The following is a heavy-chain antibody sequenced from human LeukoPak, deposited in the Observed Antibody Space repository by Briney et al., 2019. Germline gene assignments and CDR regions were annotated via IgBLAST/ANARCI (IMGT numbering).Heavy chain of an antibody. CDR1: GDSISSGGYY. Sequence: PSETLSLTCTVSGDSISSGGYYWSWIRQHPGKGLEWIGYIYYSGSTYYNPSLKSRVTISLDTSKNQFSLRLTSVTAADTAVYYCARAIASSGSRLFDYWGQGTLVTVSS. V-gene: IGHV4-30-4*08. D-gene: IGHD3-10*01. CDR2: IYYSGST. CDR3: ARAIASSGSRLFDY. J-gene: IGHJ4*02.